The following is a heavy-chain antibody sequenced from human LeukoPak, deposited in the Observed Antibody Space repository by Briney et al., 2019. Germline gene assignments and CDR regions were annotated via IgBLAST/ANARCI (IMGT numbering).Heavy chain of an antibody. V-gene: IGHV3-30*02. D-gene: IGHD1-26*01. CDR2: IRYDGSNK. CDR3: AKRDVGATLDY. Sequence: GGSLSLPCGASVFPFSSYGMHGARQAPGRGWEGVAFIRYDGSNKYYADSVKGRFTISRDNSKNTLYLQVNSLRAEDTAVYYCAKRDVGATLDYWGQGTLVTVSS. J-gene: IGHJ4*02. CDR1: VFPFSSYG.